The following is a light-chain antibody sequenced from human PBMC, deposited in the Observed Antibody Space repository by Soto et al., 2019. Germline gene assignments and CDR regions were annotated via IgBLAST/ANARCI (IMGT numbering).Light chain of an antibody. V-gene: IGKV3-20*01. J-gene: IGKJ3*01. CDR3: QQYGSSLFT. Sequence: EIVLTQSPGTLSLSPGERATLSFSASQSVSSNSLAWYQQKPGQAPRLLIYGASSRAIGIPDRFSGSGSGTDFTLTINRLEPEDFAVYYCQQYGSSLFTFGPGTKVDIK. CDR2: GAS. CDR1: QSVSSNS.